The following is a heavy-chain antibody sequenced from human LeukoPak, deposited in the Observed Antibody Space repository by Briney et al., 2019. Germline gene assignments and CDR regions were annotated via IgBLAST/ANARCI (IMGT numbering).Heavy chain of an antibody. CDR2: VTGSGGNT. V-gene: IGHV3-23*01. J-gene: IGHJ4*02. D-gene: IGHD3-9*01. CDR3: AKWGDYDVLTGYYVSDY. CDR1: GFTFSNYA. Sequence: GGSLRLSCAASGFTFSNYAMSWVRQAPGKGLEWVSAVTGSGGNTYYADSVKGRFTISRDNSKNTVFLQMNSLRAEDTAVYYCAKWGDYDVLTGYYVSDYWGQGTLDTVSS.